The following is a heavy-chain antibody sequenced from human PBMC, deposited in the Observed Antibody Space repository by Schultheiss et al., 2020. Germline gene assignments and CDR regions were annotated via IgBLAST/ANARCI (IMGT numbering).Heavy chain of an antibody. CDR3: ARTPIPYSYGPFDY. V-gene: IGHV3-53*01. CDR1: GFRFSDYY. J-gene: IGHJ4*02. CDR2: IYSGGST. D-gene: IGHD5-18*01. Sequence: GGSLRLSCAASGFRFSDYYMSWIRQAPGKGLEWVSVIYSGGSTYYADSVKGRFTISRDNAKNSLYLQMNSLRAEDTAVYYCARTPIPYSYGPFDYWGQGTLVTVSS.